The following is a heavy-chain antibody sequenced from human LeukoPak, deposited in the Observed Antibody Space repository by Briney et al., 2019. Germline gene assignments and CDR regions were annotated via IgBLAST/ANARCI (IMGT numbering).Heavy chain of an antibody. CDR2: IYYSGST. CDR3: ARHVRGYGVRNWFDP. Sequence: PSETLSLTCTVSGGSISSYYWSWIRQPPGKGLEWIGYIYYSGSTNYNPSLKSRVTISVDTSKNQFSLKLSSVTAADTAVYYCARHVRGYGVRNWFDPWGQGTLVTVSS. CDR1: GGSISSYY. J-gene: IGHJ5*02. V-gene: IGHV4-59*08. D-gene: IGHD3-10*02.